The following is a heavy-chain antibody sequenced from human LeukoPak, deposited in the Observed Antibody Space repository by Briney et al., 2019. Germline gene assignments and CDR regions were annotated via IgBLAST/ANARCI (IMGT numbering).Heavy chain of an antibody. D-gene: IGHD4-23*01. V-gene: IGHV4-59*01. CDR3: AGHVERWYYFDY. CDR2: IYHSGST. Sequence: SETLSLTCSVSGGSMSSYYWSWIRQSPGKGLEWIGYIYHSGSTDYNSSLKSRVTISEDTSKKQFSLKVSSVTAADTAVYYCAGHVERWYYFDYWGQGTLVTVSS. CDR1: GGSMSSYY. J-gene: IGHJ4*02.